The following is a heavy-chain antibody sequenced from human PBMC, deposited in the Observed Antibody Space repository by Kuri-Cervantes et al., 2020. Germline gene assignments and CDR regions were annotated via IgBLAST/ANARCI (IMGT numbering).Heavy chain of an antibody. V-gene: IGHV3-30-3*01. CDR2: ISYDGSNK. Sequence: GGSLRLSCTASGFTFSSYAMHWVRQAPGKGLEWVAVISYDGSNKYYADSVKGRFTISRDNSKNTLYLQMNSLRAEDTAVYYCARDVPYCSGGSCYSFIDYWGQGTLVTVSS. CDR1: GFTFSSYA. D-gene: IGHD2-15*01. CDR3: ARDVPYCSGGSCYSFIDY. J-gene: IGHJ4*02.